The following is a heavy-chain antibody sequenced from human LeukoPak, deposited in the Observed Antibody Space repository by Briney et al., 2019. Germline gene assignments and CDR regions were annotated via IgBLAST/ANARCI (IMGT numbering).Heavy chain of an antibody. CDR3: ARWDHSSGQNKLDY. J-gene: IGHJ4*02. CDR2: ISGYNGDT. CDR1: GYIFNQYG. V-gene: IGHV1-18*01. Sequence: ASVKVSCKTSGYIFNQYGITWLRQAPGQGPEWMGWISGYNGDTYYAQKFQGRLTLTTDTSTSTAYMELRSLRSDDTAVYYCARWDHSSGQNKLDYWGQGTLVTVSS. D-gene: IGHD6-25*01.